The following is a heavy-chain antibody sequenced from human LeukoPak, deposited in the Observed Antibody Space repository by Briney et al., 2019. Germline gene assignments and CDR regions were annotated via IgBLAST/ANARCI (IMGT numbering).Heavy chain of an antibody. Sequence: GGSLRLSCTASGFTFGDYVMSWFRQAPGKGLEWVGFIRSKVYGGTTEYAASVKGRFTISRDDSKSIAYLQMNSLKIEDTAVYFCTRDVWGWADGYYMDVWGKGTTVTVSS. D-gene: IGHD3-16*01. CDR2: IRSKVYGGTT. CDR1: GFTFGDYV. CDR3: TRDVWGWADGYYMDV. V-gene: IGHV3-49*03. J-gene: IGHJ6*03.